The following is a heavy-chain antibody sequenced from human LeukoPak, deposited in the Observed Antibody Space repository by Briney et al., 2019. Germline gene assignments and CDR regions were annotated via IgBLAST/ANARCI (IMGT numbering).Heavy chain of an antibody. J-gene: IGHJ4*02. D-gene: IGHD6-6*01. V-gene: IGHV4-34*01. Sequence: SETLSLTCAVYSGSFSDYYWSWIRQPTGKGLEWIGEINHSGSTNYNPSLTTRVTISVDTSKNQCSLKLRSVTAADTAVYYCAGSIAARLDYWGQGTLVTVSS. CDR1: SGSFSDYY. CDR2: INHSGST. CDR3: AGSIAARLDY.